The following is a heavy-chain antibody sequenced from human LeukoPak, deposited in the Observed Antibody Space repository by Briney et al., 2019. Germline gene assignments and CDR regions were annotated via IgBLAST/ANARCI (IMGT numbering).Heavy chain of an antibody. CDR2: IYYSGST. CDR1: GGSISSYY. D-gene: IGHD5-24*01. CDR3: ARLDPLWGDGYNYYFDY. Sequence: SETLSLTCTVSGGSISSYYWSWIRQPPGKGLEWIGYIYYSGSTNYNPSLKSRVTISVVTSKNQFSLKLSSVTAADTAVYYCARLDPLWGDGYNYYFDYWGQGTLVTVSS. V-gene: IGHV4-59*08. J-gene: IGHJ4*02.